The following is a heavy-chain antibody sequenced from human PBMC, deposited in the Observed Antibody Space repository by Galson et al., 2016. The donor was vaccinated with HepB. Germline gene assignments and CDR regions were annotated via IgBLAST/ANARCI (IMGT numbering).Heavy chain of an antibody. D-gene: IGHD2-2*01. Sequence: VKVSCKASGYTFTTYGISWVRPAPGQGLEWMGWIRAYNGHTYYAQKHKRRVTMTTDTSTSTTYRELGSLRSDDAAVEYCARDRRRRGCSSTSCDHFDYWGQGTLVTVSS. CDR1: GYTFTTYG. J-gene: IGHJ4*02. V-gene: IGHV1-18*01. CDR3: ARDRRRRGCSSTSCDHFDY. CDR2: IRAYNGHT.